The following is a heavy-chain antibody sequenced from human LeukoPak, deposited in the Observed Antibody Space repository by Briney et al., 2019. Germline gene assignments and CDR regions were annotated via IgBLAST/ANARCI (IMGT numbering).Heavy chain of an antibody. V-gene: IGHV4-38-2*02. CDR1: GYSISSGYY. Sequence: PSETLSLTCTVSGYSISSGYYWGWIRPPPGKGLEWIGSIYHSGSTYCNPSLKSRVTISVDTSKNQFSLKLSSVTAADTAVYYCATKDYKAFTDWGQGTLVTVSS. J-gene: IGHJ4*02. D-gene: IGHD4/OR15-4a*01. CDR2: IYHSGST. CDR3: ATKDYKAFTD.